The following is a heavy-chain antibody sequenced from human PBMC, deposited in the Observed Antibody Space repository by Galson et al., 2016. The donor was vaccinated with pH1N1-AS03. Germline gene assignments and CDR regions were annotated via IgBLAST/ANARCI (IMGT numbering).Heavy chain of an antibody. Sequence: SVKVSCQASGGTFATFAVSWVRRARGQGLEWMGGIIPLSGPTNYAQKFRGRLTITADDSTGTASMELSSLTSDDTAVYYCARDRYRDTSTDFYESAYWGQGTLVTVSS. CDR2: IIPLSGPT. D-gene: IGHD2/OR15-2a*01. CDR3: ARDRYRDTSTDFYESAY. V-gene: IGHV1-69*13. CDR1: GGTFATFA. J-gene: IGHJ4*02.